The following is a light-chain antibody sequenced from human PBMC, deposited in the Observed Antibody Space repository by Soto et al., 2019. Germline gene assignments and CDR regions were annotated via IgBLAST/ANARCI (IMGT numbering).Light chain of an antibody. Sequence: IVMTQSPATLSVSPGERATLSCRASQSVSSYLAWYQQKPGQAPRLLIYGASTRAIDIPARFSGSGSETEFTLTISSLQSEDFAVYYCQQYNNWPRTFGQGTKVDIK. CDR3: QQYNNWPRT. J-gene: IGKJ1*01. V-gene: IGKV3-15*01. CDR2: GAS. CDR1: QSVSSY.